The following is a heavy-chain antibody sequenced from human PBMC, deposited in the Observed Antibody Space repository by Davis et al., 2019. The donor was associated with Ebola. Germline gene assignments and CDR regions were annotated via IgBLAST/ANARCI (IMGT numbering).Heavy chain of an antibody. V-gene: IGHV4-39*07. J-gene: IGHJ3*02. Sequence: SETLSLTCTVPGGSISSSSYSWGWIRQPPGKGLEWIGNIYYSGSTYYNTSLKSRVTISVDRSKNQFSLKLSSVTAADTAVYYCASPNSSGYLAFDIWGQGTMVTVSS. D-gene: IGHD3-22*01. CDR2: IYYSGST. CDR1: GGSISSSSYS. CDR3: ASPNSSGYLAFDI.